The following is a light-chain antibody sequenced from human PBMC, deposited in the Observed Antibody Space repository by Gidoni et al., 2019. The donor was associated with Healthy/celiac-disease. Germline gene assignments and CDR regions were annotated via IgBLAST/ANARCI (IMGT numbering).Light chain of an antibody. CDR1: SSDVGGYNY. CDR3: SSYTSSSTPYV. CDR2: DVS. Sequence: QSALTQPAHVSGSPGQSITISCTGTSSDVGGYNYVSWYQQHPGKAPKLMIYDVSNRPSGVSNRFSGSKSCNTASLTISGLQAEDEADYYCSSYTSSSTPYVFGTGTKVTVL. V-gene: IGLV2-14*03. J-gene: IGLJ1*01.